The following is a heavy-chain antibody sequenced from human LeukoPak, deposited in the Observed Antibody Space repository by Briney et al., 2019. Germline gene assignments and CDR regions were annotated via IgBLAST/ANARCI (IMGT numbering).Heavy chain of an antibody. CDR2: IYYSGST. CDR3: ARGNYYDSSGYYSVPDY. D-gene: IGHD3-22*01. J-gene: IGHJ4*02. Sequence: PSQTLSLTCTVSGGSISSGGYYWSWIRQPPGKGLEWIGYIYYSGSTYYNPSLKSRVTISVDTSKNQFSLKLSSVTAADTAVYYCARGNYYDSSGYYSVPDYWGQGTLVTVSS. CDR1: GGSISSGGYY. V-gene: IGHV4-31*03.